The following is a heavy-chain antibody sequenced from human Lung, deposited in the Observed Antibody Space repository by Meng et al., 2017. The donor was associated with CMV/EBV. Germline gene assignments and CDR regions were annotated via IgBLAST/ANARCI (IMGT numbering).Heavy chain of an antibody. V-gene: IGHV1-8*01. Sequence: ASVXVSCKASGYMFTTYDINWVRQATGQGLEWMGWMNPNSGNTGYAQKFQGRVTLTRVTSISTAYMELISLTSDDTAVYYCARTRIEVEPDGRKIKYYNYGRDVWXQGTXVTVSS. CDR2: MNPNSGNT. J-gene: IGHJ6*02. D-gene: IGHD2-2*01. CDR3: ARTRIEVEPDGRKIKYYNYGRDV. CDR1: GYMFTTYD.